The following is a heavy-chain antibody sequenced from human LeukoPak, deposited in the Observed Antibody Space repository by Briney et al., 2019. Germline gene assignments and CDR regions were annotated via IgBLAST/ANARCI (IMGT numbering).Heavy chain of an antibody. CDR1: GYSISSGYY. J-gene: IGHJ5*02. V-gene: IGHV4-38-2*01. D-gene: IGHD4-17*01. CDR3: VAAVTMDNGCDP. Sequence: SESLSLTFAVSGYSISSGYYWGWIRQPPGKGRGWSGSIYQSGSTTNNPSLKSRVPISVDTSKNQFPLKLSSVTAADTAVYYCVAAVTMDNGCDPWGQRTLVTVSS. CDR2: IYQSGST.